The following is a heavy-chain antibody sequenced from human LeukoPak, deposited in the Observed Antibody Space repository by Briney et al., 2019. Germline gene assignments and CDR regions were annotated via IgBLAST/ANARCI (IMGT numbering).Heavy chain of an antibody. V-gene: IGHV3-30*02. CDR1: GFTFSSYG. CDR2: IRYDGSNK. CDR3: ARGPRGYDFWSGYYRVNYYMDV. D-gene: IGHD3-3*01. Sequence: PGGSLRLSCAASGFTFSSYGMHWVRRAPGKGLEWVAFIRYDGSNKYYADSVKGRFTISRDNSKNTLYLQMNSLRAEDTAVYYCARGPRGYDFWSGYYRVNYYMDVWGKGTTVTVSS. J-gene: IGHJ6*03.